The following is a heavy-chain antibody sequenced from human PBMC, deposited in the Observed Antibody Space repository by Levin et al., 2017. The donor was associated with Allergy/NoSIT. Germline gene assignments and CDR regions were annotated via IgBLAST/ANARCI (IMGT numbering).Heavy chain of an antibody. Sequence: GESLKISCAASGFTFSSYWMSWVRQAPGKGLEWVANIKKDGSEKNYVDSVKGRFTISRDNAKNSLYLQMNSLRVEDTAVYYCARDHDYDYIWGTYRNPGGYWGQGTLVIVSS. D-gene: IGHD3-16*02. J-gene: IGHJ4*02. CDR1: GFTFSSYW. CDR3: ARDHDYDYIWGTYRNPGGY. CDR2: IKKDGSEK. V-gene: IGHV3-7*01.